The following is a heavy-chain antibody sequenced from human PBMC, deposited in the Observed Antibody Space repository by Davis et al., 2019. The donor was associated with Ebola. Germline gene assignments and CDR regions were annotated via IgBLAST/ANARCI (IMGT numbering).Heavy chain of an antibody. CDR3: ARGLPGTIFDS. J-gene: IGHJ4*02. Sequence: GESLKISCAASGFTFSSYAMHWVRQAPGKGLEWVAVISYDGSNKYYADSVKGRFTISRDNSKNTLYLQMNSLRAEDTAVYYCARGLPGTIFDSWGQGTLVTVSS. V-gene: IGHV3-30-3*01. CDR2: ISYDGSNK. D-gene: IGHD2-8*01. CDR1: GFTFSSYA.